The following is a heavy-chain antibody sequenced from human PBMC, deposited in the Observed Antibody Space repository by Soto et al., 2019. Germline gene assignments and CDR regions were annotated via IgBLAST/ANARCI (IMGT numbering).Heavy chain of an antibody. CDR3: ARSQGSSTSLEIYYYYYYGMDV. J-gene: IGHJ6*02. Sequence: QVQLVQSGAEVKKPGSSVKVSCKASGGTFSSYAISWVRQAPGQGLEWMGGIIPISGTANYAQKCQGRVTMTADESTSTAYMELSSLRSEATAVYYCARSQGSSTSLEIYYYYYYGMDVWGQGTTVTVSS. D-gene: IGHD2-2*01. CDR2: IIPISGTA. CDR1: GGTFSSYA. V-gene: IGHV1-69*01.